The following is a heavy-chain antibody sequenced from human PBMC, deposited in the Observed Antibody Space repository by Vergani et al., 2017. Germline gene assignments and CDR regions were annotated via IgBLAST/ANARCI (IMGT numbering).Heavy chain of an antibody. J-gene: IGHJ4*02. CDR3: FRDSSGWTEGY. CDR2: IKSKTDGGTT. D-gene: IGHD6-19*01. CDR1: GGSISSYY. V-gene: IGHV3-15*01. Sequence: VQLQESGPGLVKPSETLSLTCTVSGGSISSYYWSWIRQPPGKGLEWVGRIKSKTDGGTTDYAAPVKGRFTISRDDSKNTLYLQMNSLKTEDTAVYYCFRDSSGWTEGYWGQGTLVIVSS.